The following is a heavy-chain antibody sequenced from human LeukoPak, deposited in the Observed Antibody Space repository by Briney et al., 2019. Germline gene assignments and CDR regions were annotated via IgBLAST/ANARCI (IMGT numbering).Heavy chain of an antibody. V-gene: IGHV3-21*01. CDR3: ARDSGYGDYLIDY. CDR2: ISSSSSYI. Sequence: GRSLRLSCAASGFTFSSYSMNWVRQAPGKGLEWVSSISSSSSYIYYADSVKGRFTISRDNAKNSLYLQMNSLRAEDTAVYYCARDSGYGDYLIDYWGQGTLVTVSS. D-gene: IGHD4-17*01. CDR1: GFTFSSYS. J-gene: IGHJ4*02.